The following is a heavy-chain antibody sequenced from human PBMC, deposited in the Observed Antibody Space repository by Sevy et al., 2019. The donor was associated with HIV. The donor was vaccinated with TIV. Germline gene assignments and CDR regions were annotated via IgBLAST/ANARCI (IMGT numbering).Heavy chain of an antibody. CDR3: ARSMVRGVSSTTYYYYVMDV. CDR1: GFTFSSYA. J-gene: IGHJ6*02. Sequence: GGSLRLSCAASGFTFSSYAMSWVRQAPGKGLEWVSGISGFGGNTYYADSVRGRFSISRDNSKNTLYLLLNSLRAEDTAVNFCARSMVRGVSSTTYYYYVMDVWGHGTTVTVSS. CDR2: ISGFGGNT. V-gene: IGHV3-23*01. D-gene: IGHD3-10*01.